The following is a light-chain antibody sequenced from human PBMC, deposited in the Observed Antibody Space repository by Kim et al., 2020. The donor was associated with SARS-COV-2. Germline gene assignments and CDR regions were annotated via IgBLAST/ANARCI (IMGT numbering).Light chain of an antibody. CDR3: SSHTTSSTRV. Sequence: GQSITISCNGTNSDIGCYNYVSWYQQHPAKAPKLMIYDVTKRPSGVSNRFSGSKSGNTASLTISGLQAEDEADYFCSSHTTSSTRVFGGGTQLTVL. V-gene: IGLV2-14*03. CDR1: NSDIGCYNY. CDR2: DVT. J-gene: IGLJ3*02.